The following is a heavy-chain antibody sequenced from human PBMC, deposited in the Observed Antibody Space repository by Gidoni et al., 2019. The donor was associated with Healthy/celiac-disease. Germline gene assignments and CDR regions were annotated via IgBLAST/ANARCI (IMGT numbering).Heavy chain of an antibody. Sequence: EVQLVESGGGLVQPGRSLSLSCAASGFTFDDYAMHWVRQAPGKGLEWVSGISWNSGSIGYADSVKGRFIISRDNAKNSLYLQMNSLRAEDTALYYCAKETTVNAFDIWGQGTMVTVSS. J-gene: IGHJ3*02. CDR1: GFTFDDYA. D-gene: IGHD4-17*01. V-gene: IGHV3-9*01. CDR3: AKETTVNAFDI. CDR2: ISWNSGSI.